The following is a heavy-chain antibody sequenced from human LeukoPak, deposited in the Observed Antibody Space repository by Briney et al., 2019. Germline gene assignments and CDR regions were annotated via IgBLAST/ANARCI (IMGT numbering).Heavy chain of an antibody. D-gene: IGHD5-18*01. CDR3: ASTAMVLYYFDY. CDR2: IIPILGIA. Sequence: SVKVSCKASGGTFSSYATSWVRQAPGQGLEWMGRIIPILGIANYAQKFQGRVTITADKSTSTAYMELSSLRSEDTAVYYCASTAMVLYYFDYWGQGTLVTVSS. V-gene: IGHV1-69*04. J-gene: IGHJ4*02. CDR1: GGTFSSYA.